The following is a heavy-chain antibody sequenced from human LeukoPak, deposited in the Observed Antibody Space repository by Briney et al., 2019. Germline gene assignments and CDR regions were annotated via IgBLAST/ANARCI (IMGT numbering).Heavy chain of an antibody. J-gene: IGHJ3*02. CDR1: GFTFSSYA. Sequence: GGSLRLSCAASGFTFSSYAMSWVRQAPGKGLEWVSAISGSGGSTYYADSVKGRFTISRDNSKNTVYLQMNSLRAEDTAVYYCAREGVYDSSGYHDALDIWGQGTMVTVSS. CDR3: AREGVYDSSGYHDALDI. CDR2: ISGSGGST. V-gene: IGHV3-23*01. D-gene: IGHD3-22*01.